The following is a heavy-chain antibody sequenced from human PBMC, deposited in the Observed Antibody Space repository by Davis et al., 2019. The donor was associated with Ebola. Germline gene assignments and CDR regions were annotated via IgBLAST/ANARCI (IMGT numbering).Heavy chain of an antibody. CDR1: GCTFSSYA. J-gene: IGHJ4*02. CDR2: IIPIFGTA. V-gene: IGHV1-69*13. D-gene: IGHD1-26*01. CDR3: ARHSGSYLTYYFDY. Sequence: SVKVSCKASGCTFSSYAISWVRHAPGQGPEWMGGIIPIFGTANYAQKFQGRVTITSDESTSTAFMELSSLRSEDTAVYSCARHSGSYLTYYFDYWGQGTLVTVSS.